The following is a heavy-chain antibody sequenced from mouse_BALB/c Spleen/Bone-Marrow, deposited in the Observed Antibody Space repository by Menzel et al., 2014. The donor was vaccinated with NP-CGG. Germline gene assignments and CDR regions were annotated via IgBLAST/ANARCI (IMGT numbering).Heavy chain of an antibody. V-gene: IGHV1-74*01. CDR2: IDPDDSET. Sequence: PEQGLEWIGRIDPDDSETHYNQKFKDKAILTVDKSSSTAYMQLSSLTSEDSAVYYCVHFGFAYWGQGTLVTVSA. J-gene: IGHJ3*01. CDR3: VHFGFAY.